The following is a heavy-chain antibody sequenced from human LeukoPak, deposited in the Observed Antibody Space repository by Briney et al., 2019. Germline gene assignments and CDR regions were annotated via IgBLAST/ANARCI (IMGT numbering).Heavy chain of an antibody. Sequence: GGSLRLSCVASGFTFSSYGMHWVRQAPGKGLEWVAVISYDGSNKYYADSVKGRFTISRDNSKNTLYLQMNSLRAEDTAVYYCAKDRGWGYWGQGTLVTVSS. V-gene: IGHV3-30*18. CDR3: AKDRGWGY. CDR2: ISYDGSNK. J-gene: IGHJ4*02. D-gene: IGHD3-10*01. CDR1: GFTFSSYG.